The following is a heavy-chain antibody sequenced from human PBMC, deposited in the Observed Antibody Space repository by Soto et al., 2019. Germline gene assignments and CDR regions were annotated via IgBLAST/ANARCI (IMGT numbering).Heavy chain of an antibody. D-gene: IGHD2-21*01. V-gene: IGHV3-53*01. CDR3: AREGGGANWFDP. CDR1: GFSVRTTY. CDR2: LYTGGDT. J-gene: IGHJ5*02. Sequence: GSLRLSCAASGFSVRTTYMNWVRQAPGKGLEWISTLYTGGDTHYSDSVKGRFTISRDNSKNTLYLQMNSLRAEDTAVYYCAREGGGANWFDPWGQGTLVTVSS.